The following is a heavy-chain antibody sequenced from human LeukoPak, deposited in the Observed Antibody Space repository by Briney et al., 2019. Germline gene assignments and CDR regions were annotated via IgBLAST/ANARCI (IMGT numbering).Heavy chain of an antibody. V-gene: IGHV3-21*01. CDR3: ARGPTKELVVPAATPSHSMDV. D-gene: IGHD2-2*01. J-gene: IGHJ6*02. Sequence: GGSLRLSCAASGFTFSSYSMNWVRQAPGKGLEWVSSISSSSSYIYYADSVKGRFTISRDNAKNSLYLQMNSLRAEDTAVYYCARGPTKELVVPAATPSHSMDVCGQGTTVTVSS. CDR2: ISSSSSYI. CDR1: GFTFSSYS.